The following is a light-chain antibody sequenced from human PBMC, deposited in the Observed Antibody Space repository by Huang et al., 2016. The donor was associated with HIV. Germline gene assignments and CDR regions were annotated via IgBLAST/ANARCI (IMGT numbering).Light chain of an antibody. Sequence: DIQMTQSPSFLSASVGDRVTITCRASQSIDTFLNWYQHKPGRAPRLLIYATSSLQSEVPSRFTGGGSGTHFTLTINNLQPEDFATYYCQQSHTGPRTFGQGTKLESK. V-gene: IGKV1-39*01. CDR1: QSIDTF. J-gene: IGKJ2*01. CDR3: QQSHTGPRT. CDR2: ATS.